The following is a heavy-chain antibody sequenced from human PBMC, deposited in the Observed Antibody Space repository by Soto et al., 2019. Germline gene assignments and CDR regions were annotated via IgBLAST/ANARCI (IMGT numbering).Heavy chain of an antibody. J-gene: IGHJ6*02. CDR3: ARRPRVWLGERGYKYFYGMDG. CDR2: MYYSGSP. Sequence: SETLSLTCTVSGGAISRSSYYWGWIRQPPGKPLEWIGSMYYSGSPYYKPSLKSRVTISVDTSKNQFSLKLTSVTAAATGVYYYARRPRVWLGERGYKYFYGMDGWGQGTTVTVSS. D-gene: IGHD3-10*01. V-gene: IGHV4-39*01. CDR1: GGAISRSSYY.